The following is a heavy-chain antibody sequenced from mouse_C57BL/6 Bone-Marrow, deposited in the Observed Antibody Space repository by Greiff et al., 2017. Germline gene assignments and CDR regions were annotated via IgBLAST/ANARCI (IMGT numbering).Heavy chain of an antibody. CDR2: IDPSDSYP. V-gene: IGHV1-50*01. Sequence: QVQLQQPGAELVKPGASVKLSCKASGYTFTSYWMQWVKQRPGQGLEWIGEIDPSDSYPNYNQKFKGKATLTVDTSSSTAYMQLSSLTSEDSAVYYCARGSYYDYEDWYFDVWGTGTTVTVSS. J-gene: IGHJ1*03. CDR1: GYTFTSYW. CDR3: ARGSYYDYEDWYFDV. D-gene: IGHD2-4*01.